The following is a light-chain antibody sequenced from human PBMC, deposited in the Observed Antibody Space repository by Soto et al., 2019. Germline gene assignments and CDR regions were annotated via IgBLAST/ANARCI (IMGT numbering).Light chain of an antibody. V-gene: IGLV4-69*01. CDR3: QTWGTGVRV. CDR1: SGHSNYT. CDR2: LNNDGSH. Sequence: QSVLTQSPSASASLGASVKLTCTLDSGHSNYTIAWHQQQPEKGPRYLMTLNNDGSHIKGDGIPDRFSGSSSGAERYLTISSLQSEDEADYYCQTWGTGVRVFGGGTKLTVL. J-gene: IGLJ2*01.